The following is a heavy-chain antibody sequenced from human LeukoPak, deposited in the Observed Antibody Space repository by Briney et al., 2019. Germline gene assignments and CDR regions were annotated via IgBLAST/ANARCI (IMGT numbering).Heavy chain of an antibody. J-gene: IGHJ4*02. CDR2: ISSNGGST. Sequence: GRSLRLACAPSAFTFSSYAMHWVSQAPGEGLECVSAISSNGGSTYYANSVKGRFTISRDNSKNTLYLQMGSLRAEDMAVYYCARDRTDGVVTAIWYYFDYWGQGTLVTVSS. CDR1: AFTFSSYA. CDR3: ARDRTDGVVTAIWYYFDY. V-gene: IGHV3-64*01. D-gene: IGHD2-21*02.